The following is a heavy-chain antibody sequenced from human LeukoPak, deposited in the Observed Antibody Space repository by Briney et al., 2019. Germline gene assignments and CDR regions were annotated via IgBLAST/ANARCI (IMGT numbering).Heavy chain of an antibody. Sequence: LSLTCAVYGGSFSGYYWSWIRQAPGKGLEWVSYISSSGSTIYYADSVKGRFTISRDNAKNSLYLQMNSLRAEDTAVYYCASAEEWELVYWGQGTLVTVSS. D-gene: IGHD1-26*01. CDR1: GGSFSGYY. V-gene: IGHV3-11*01. CDR2: ISSSGSTI. J-gene: IGHJ4*02. CDR3: ASAEEWELVY.